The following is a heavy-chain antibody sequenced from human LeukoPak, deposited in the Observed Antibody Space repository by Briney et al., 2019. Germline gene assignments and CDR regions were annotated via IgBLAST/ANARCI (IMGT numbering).Heavy chain of an antibody. V-gene: IGHV1-69*05. CDR1: RGTFSGYA. Sequence: GASVKVSSKASRGTFSGYAISWVRQAPGQGLEWRGGIIPIFGTANYAQKLQGRVTITTDESTSTAYMELSSLRSEDTAVYYCAREAAARVRFDPWGQGTLVTVSS. D-gene: IGHD6-6*01. J-gene: IGHJ5*02. CDR3: AREAAARVRFDP. CDR2: IIPIFGTA.